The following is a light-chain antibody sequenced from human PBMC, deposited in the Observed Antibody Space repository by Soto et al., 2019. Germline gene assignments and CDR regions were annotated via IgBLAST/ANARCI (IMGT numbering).Light chain of an antibody. CDR2: GAS. Sequence: EIVLTQSPATLSLSPGERATLSCRASRSVSDYLAWYQQKPGQSPRLIVYGASNRATGIPARFSGSGSGTDFTLTIVTLEPEDFAVYYCQQFETFGGGTKVEIK. V-gene: IGKV3-11*01. CDR3: QQFET. J-gene: IGKJ4*01. CDR1: RSVSDY.